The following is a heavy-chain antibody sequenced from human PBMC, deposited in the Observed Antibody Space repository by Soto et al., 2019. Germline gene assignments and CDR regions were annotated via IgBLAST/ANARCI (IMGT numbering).Heavy chain of an antibody. CDR2: ISDSGDRT. CDR1: GFTLSMSA. V-gene: IGHV3-23*01. Sequence: GGSLRLSCASSGFTLSMSAVNWVRQAPGKGLEWVSYISDSGDRTYYADSVKGRFTISRDRSKNAVSLQMDSLRAEDTAVYYCAKDRGIIVKAGDAFDVWGQGTKVTVSS. J-gene: IGHJ3*01. CDR3: AKDRGIIVKAGDAFDV. D-gene: IGHD3-16*02.